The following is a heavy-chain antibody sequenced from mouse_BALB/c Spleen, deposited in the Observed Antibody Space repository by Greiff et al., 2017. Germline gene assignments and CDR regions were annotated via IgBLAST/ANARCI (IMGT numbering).Heavy chain of an antibody. Sequence: VQLMESGPELVKPGASVKMSCTASGYTFTSYVMHWVKQKPGQGLEWIGYINPYNDGTKYNEKFKGKATMTSDKSTSTAYMELSSLTSEDAAVYYCARSGFYAMDYWGQGTSVTVSS. CDR2: INPYNDGT. CDR3: ARSGFYAMDY. J-gene: IGHJ4*01. CDR1: GYTFTSYV. D-gene: IGHD3-1*01. V-gene: IGHV1-14*01.